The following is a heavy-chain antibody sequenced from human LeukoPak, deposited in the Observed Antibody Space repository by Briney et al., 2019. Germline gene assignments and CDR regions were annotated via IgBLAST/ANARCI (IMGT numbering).Heavy chain of an antibody. CDR1: GFTFSTYA. D-gene: IGHD3-10*01. CDR3: AKDVSVGEYYGWGTYLDF. V-gene: IGHV3-23*01. CDR2: ISGSGGST. J-gene: IGHJ4*02. Sequence: GGSLRLSCAASGFTFSTYAMSWVRQSPGKGLEWVSLISGSGGSTYYADSVKGRFTISRDKFENTLFLQMNSLRAEDTAVYYCAKDVSVGEYYGWGTYLDFWGQGILVTVSS.